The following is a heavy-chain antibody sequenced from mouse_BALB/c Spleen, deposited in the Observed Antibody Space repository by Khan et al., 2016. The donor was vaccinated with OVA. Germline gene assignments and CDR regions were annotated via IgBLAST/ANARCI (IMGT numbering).Heavy chain of an antibody. Sequence: EVKLLESGGGLVQPGGSLKLSCAASGFTFSGYGMSWVRQTPDKRLELVATINSNGGTSYYPDSVKGRFTISRDNAKNTLHLQMSSLKSEDTAMYYCTRVYYRYDEGYWYFDVWGAGTTVTVSS. V-gene: IGHV5-6-3*01. D-gene: IGHD2-14*01. CDR1: GFTFSGYG. CDR3: TRVYYRYDEGYWYFDV. J-gene: IGHJ1*01. CDR2: INSNGGTS.